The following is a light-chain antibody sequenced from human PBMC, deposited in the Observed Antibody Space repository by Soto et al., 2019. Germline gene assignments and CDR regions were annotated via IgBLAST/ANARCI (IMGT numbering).Light chain of an antibody. J-gene: IGKJ1*01. CDR3: QHYNSYSEA. V-gene: IGKV1-5*03. Sequence: DIQMTQSPSTLSGSVGDRVTITCRASQTISSWLDWYQQKPGKAPKLLIYKASTLKSGVPSRFSGSGSRTEFTLTISSLQPDDFATYYCQHYNSYSEAFGQGTKVELK. CDR1: QTISSW. CDR2: KAS.